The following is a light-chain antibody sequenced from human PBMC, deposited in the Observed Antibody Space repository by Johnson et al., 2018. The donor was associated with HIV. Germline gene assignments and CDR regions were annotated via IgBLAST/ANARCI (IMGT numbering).Light chain of an antibody. J-gene: IGLJ1*01. Sequence: QSVLTQPPSVSAAPGQKVTISCSGSSSNIGNNYVSWYQQLPGTAPKLLIYDNNKRPSGIPDRFSGSKSGTSATLGITGLQTGDEADYYCGTWDSSLSAYVFGTGSNRTV. CDR3: GTWDSSLSAYV. CDR2: DNN. V-gene: IGLV1-51*01. CDR1: SSNIGNNY.